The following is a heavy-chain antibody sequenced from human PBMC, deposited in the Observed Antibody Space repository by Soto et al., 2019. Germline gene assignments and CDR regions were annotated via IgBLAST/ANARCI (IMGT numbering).Heavy chain of an antibody. D-gene: IGHD1-26*01. J-gene: IGHJ4*02. CDR1: GFPSSDYG. CDR2: IWYDESKK. Sequence: GGSLRLSCAVSGFPSSDYGMHWVRQAPGKGLEWVAVIWYDESKKYYADSVKGRFTISRDNSKNTLYLQMNSLRAEDTAVYYCASERGSSYFDYWGQGALVTVSS. CDR3: ASERGSSYFDY. V-gene: IGHV3-33*01.